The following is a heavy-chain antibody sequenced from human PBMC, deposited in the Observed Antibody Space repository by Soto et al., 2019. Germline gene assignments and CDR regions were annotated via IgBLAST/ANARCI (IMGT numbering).Heavy chain of an antibody. CDR3: ARVGGCISTSCYRFDP. V-gene: IGHV1-8*01. Sequence: GASVKVSCKASGYTFTSYDINWVRQATGQGLEWMGWMNPNSGNTGYAQKFQGRVTMTRNTSISTAYMELSSLRSEDTAVYYCARVGGCISTSCYRFDPWGQGTLVTVSS. CDR2: MNPNSGNT. J-gene: IGHJ5*02. D-gene: IGHD2-2*01. CDR1: GYTFTSYD.